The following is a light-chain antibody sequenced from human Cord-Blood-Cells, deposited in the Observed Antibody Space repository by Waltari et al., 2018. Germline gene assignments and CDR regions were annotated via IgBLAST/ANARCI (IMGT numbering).Light chain of an antibody. CDR2: GAS. CDR1: QSVSSSY. V-gene: IGKV3-20*01. CDR3: QQYGSAPLYS. Sequence: EIVLTQSPGTLSLSPGERATLSCRASQSVSSSYLAWYQQQPGQAPRRLIYGASSRATGIPDRCRGRGSGTDCTLTISRLEPEDFAVYYCQQYGSAPLYSFGQGTKLEIK. J-gene: IGKJ2*03.